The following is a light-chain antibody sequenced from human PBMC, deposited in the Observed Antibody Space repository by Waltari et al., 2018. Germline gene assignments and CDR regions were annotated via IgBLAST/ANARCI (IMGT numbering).Light chain of an antibody. J-gene: IGKJ1*01. CDR2: WAS. CDR1: QSVLYSSNNKNY. Sequence: DIVMTQSPDSLAVSLGERATIHCKYSQSVLYSSNNKNYLAWYQQKPGQPPKLLIYWASTRESGVPDRFSGSGSGTDFTLTISSLQAEDVAVYYCQQYLSTPPTFGQGTKVEIK. V-gene: IGKV4-1*01. CDR3: QQYLSTPPT.